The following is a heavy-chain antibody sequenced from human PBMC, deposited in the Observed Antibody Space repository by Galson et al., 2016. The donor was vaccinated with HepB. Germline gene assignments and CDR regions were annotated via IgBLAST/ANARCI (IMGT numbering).Heavy chain of an antibody. CDR3: VRAGGSAYEDYFDH. CDR1: GYTFTNYY. D-gene: IGHD5-12*01. J-gene: IGHJ4*02. CDR2: INPSGGST. Sequence: SVKVSCKASGYTFTNYYLHWVRQAPGQGLEWMGIINPSGGSTSYAQNFQGRVTMTRDSSTSTIYMELSSLRSEDTAVYYCVRAGGSAYEDYFDHWGQGTLVIVSS. V-gene: IGHV1-46*01.